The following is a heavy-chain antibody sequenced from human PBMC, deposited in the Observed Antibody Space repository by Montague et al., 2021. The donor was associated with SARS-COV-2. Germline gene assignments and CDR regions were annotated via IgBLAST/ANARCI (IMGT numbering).Heavy chain of an antibody. D-gene: IGHD4-11*01. Sequence: SETLSLTCSVSGDSISNYSGSWIRQSPGKGLEWIGYIYYSGSTNYNPSLTIRATISVDTSKNQVSLKLTSVTAADTAVYYCARHLRVTTVTSHMYHYAMDVWGQGTTVTVS. CDR1: GDSISNYS. CDR2: IYYSGST. J-gene: IGHJ6*02. V-gene: IGHV4-59*08. CDR3: ARHLRVTTVTSHMYHYAMDV.